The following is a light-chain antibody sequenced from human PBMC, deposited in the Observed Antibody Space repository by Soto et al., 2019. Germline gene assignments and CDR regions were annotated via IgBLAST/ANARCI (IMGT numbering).Light chain of an antibody. J-gene: IGKJ4*01. Sequence: EILMTQSPASLSVSPGENATLSCRASQSVSTNLVWYQQKLGQYPRLLIYDASTRPTGIPARFGCMGSGTQSTLTLTSLQSEDSSVDYCQQYHKWPPLTFGGGTKVEI. V-gene: IGKV3-15*01. CDR2: DAS. CDR3: QQYHKWPPLT. CDR1: QSVSTN.